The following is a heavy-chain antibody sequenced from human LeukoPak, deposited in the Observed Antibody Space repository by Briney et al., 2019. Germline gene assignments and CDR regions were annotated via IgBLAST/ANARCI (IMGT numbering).Heavy chain of an antibody. V-gene: IGHV3-7*01. J-gene: IGHJ6*02. CDR1: GFPFSSYW. CDR3: ARDQYQVPYYSQYYGMDV. Sequence: GGSLRLSCVASGFPFSSYWMSWVRRAPGKGLEWVANIKEDGSEKYYVDSVKGRFTISRDNAKNSLSLQMDSLRVEDTAVYYCARDQYQVPYYSQYYGMDVWGQGTTVIVSS. D-gene: IGHD2-2*01. CDR2: IKEDGSEK.